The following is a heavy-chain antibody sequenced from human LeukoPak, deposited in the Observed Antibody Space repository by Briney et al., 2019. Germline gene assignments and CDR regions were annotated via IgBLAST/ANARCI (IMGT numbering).Heavy chain of an antibody. V-gene: IGHV3-30*03. D-gene: IGHD4-23*01. J-gene: IGHJ2*01. CDR1: GFTFSTYG. CDR3: TRVGDYGGNWAWYFDL. Sequence: PGRSLRLSCVASGFTFSTYGMHWVRQAPGKGLEWVAVLSFDGSNRHYGDSVKGRFTISRDNSKNTLYLQMNSLRAEDTAVYYCTRVGDYGGNWAWYFDLWGRGTLVTVSS. CDR2: LSFDGSNR.